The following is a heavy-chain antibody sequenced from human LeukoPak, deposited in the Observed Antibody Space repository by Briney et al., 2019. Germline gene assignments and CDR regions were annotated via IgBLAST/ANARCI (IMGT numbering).Heavy chain of an antibody. CDR3: AGAPTNPPYYFDC. V-gene: IGHV4-30-2*01. CDR1: GGSISSGGYS. J-gene: IGHJ4*02. CDR2: ISDSGST. Sequence: SQTLSLTCAVSGGSISSGGYSWSWIRQPPGKGLEWIGYISDSGSTYYNPSLKSRVTISVDRYKNQFSLKLSSVTAADTAVYSCAGAPTNPPYYFDCWGQGILVTVSS.